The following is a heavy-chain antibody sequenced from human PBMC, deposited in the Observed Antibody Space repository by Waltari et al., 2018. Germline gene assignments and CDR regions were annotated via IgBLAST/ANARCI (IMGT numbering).Heavy chain of an antibody. CDR1: GGSISSSNW. J-gene: IGHJ2*01. V-gene: IGHV4-4*02. CDR3: AREALEIRYFDL. Sequence: QVQLQESGPGLVKPSETLSLTCAVSGGSISSSNWWSWIRQPPGKGLEWIGNIGGSSGSTYYNPSLKSRVTISKDTSKNQFSLKLSSVTAADTAVYYCAREALEIRYFDLWGPGTPITISS. CDR2: IGGSSGST.